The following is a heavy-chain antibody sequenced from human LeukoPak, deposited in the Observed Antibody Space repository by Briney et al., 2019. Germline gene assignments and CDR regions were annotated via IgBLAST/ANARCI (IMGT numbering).Heavy chain of an antibody. V-gene: IGHV1-18*01. D-gene: IGHD6-6*01. J-gene: IGHJ6*02. CDR3: AREGPDIAARHYGMDV. Sequence: ASVKVSCKASGYTFTSYGISWVRQAPGQGLEWMGWISAYNGNRNYAKKLQGRVIMITDTTTSTAYMELRSLRSDATAVYYCAREGPDIAARHYGMDVWGQGTTVTVSS. CDR1: GYTFTSYG. CDR2: ISAYNGNR.